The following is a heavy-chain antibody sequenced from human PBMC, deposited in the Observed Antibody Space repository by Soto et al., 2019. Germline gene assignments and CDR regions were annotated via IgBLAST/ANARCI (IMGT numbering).Heavy chain of an antibody. J-gene: IGHJ4*02. CDR2: IYYSGST. CDR3: RMGNAPVAGPYYFDY. D-gene: IGHD6-19*01. V-gene: IGHV4-39*01. Sequence: QLQLQESGPGLVKPSETLSLTCTVSGGSISSSSYYWGWIRQPPGKGLEWIGSIYYSGSTYYNPSLKSRVTISVDTSKNQFSLKLSSVTAADTAVYYCRMGNAPVAGPYYFDYWGQGTLVTVSS. CDR1: GGSISSSSYY.